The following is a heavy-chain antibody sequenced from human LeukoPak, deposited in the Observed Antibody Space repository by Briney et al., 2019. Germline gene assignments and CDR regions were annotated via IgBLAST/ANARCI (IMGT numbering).Heavy chain of an antibody. Sequence: SETLSLTCSVSGGSMYSSTYYWGWIRQPPGKGLEWIGTIYYSGSTYYNPSLKSRVTISVDMSKSQIFLKVDSVTAADTAVYYCARGYASGCYSTWGQGILVTVSS. CDR2: IYYSGST. J-gene: IGHJ5*02. V-gene: IGHV4-39*07. D-gene: IGHD3-10*01. CDR1: GGSMYSSTYY. CDR3: ARGYASGCYST.